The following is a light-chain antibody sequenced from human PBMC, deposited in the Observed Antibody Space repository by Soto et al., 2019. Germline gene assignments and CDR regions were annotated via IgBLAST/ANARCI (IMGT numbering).Light chain of an antibody. V-gene: IGLV2-14*03. CDR3: SSYTRSSSVI. Sequence: QSVLTQPASGSGSPGQSIAISCTGTSSDIGAYAYVSWYQQHPGKIPKLIVFDVNYRPSGVSSRFSGSKSGNTASLTISGLQAEDEADYYCSSYTRSSSVIFGGGTQLTVL. J-gene: IGLJ2*01. CDR2: DVN. CDR1: SSDIGAYAY.